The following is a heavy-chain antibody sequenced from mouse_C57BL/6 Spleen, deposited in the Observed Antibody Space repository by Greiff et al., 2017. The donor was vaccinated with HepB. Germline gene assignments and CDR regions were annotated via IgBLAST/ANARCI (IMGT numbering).Heavy chain of an antibody. CDR1: GYTFTSYW. D-gene: IGHD2-4*01. Sequence: QVQLQQPGAELVKPGASVKLSCKASGYTFTSYWMHWVKQRPGQGLEWIGMIHPNSGSTNYNEKFKSKATLTVNKSYSTAYMQLSSLTSEYSAVYYCARRSGYDYDWYFDVWGTGTTVTVSS. V-gene: IGHV1-64*01. CDR3: ARRSGYDYDWYFDV. CDR2: IHPNSGST. J-gene: IGHJ1*03.